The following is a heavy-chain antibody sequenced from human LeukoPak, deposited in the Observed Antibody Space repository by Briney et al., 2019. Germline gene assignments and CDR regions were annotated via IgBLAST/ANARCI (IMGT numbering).Heavy chain of an antibody. D-gene: IGHD6-6*01. CDR3: ARANSSSYRYYYYGMDV. CDR2: IYSGGST. J-gene: IGHJ6*02. CDR1: GFTVSSNY. V-gene: IGHV3-53*01. Sequence: GSLRLSCAASGFTVSSNYMSWVRQAPGKGLEWVSVIYSGGSTYYADSVKGRFTISRDNSKNTLYLQMNSLRAEDTAVYYCARANSSSYRYYYYGMDVWGQGTTVTVSS.